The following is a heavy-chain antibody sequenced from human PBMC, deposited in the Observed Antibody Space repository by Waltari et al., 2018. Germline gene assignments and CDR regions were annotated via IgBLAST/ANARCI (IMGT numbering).Heavy chain of an antibody. J-gene: IGHJ3*02. CDR1: GYSISSGYY. CDR2: IYHSGST. D-gene: IGHD1-20*01. Sequence: QVQLQESGPGLVKPSETLSLTCTVSGYSISSGYYWGWIRQPPGKGLEWIGSIYHSGSTYYNPSRKSRVPISVDTSKNQFSLKLSSVTAADTAVYYCARATPVWSAFDIWGQGTMVTVSS. V-gene: IGHV4-38-2*02. CDR3: ARATPVWSAFDI.